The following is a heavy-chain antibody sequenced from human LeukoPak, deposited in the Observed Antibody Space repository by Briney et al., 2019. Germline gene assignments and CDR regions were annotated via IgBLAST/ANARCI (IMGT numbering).Heavy chain of an antibody. CDR2: ISVYNGNT. D-gene: IGHD6-13*01. V-gene: IGHV1-18*01. Sequence: ASVKVSCKASGYTFTSYGIGWVRQAPGQGLEWMGWISVYNGNTNYAQKLQGRVTMTTDTSTSTAYMELRSLRSDDTAVYYCARKPGLIAAAGTGFDYWGQGTLVTVSS. CDR1: GYTFTSYG. J-gene: IGHJ4*02. CDR3: ARKPGLIAAAGTGFDY.